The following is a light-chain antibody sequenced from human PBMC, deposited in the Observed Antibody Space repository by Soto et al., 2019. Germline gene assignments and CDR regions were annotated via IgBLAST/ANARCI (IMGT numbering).Light chain of an antibody. CDR2: DNN. CDR1: TSNIGSSL. CDR3: STCDVSLRAGV. V-gene: IGLV1-51*01. Sequence: QSVLTQPPSVSAAPGQKVTISCSGSTSNIGSSLVSWYQQFPGTAPKLLIYDNNKRPSGIPDRFSGSKSGTSATLGITGLQTGDEADYYCSTCDVSLRAGVFGGGTKVTVL. J-gene: IGLJ2*01.